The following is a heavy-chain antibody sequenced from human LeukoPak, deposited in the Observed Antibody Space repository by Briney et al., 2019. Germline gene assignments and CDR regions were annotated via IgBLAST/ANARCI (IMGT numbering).Heavy chain of an antibody. J-gene: IGHJ5*02. CDR1: GFTFSSYS. Sequence: GGSLRLSCAASGFTFSSYSMNWVRQAPGKGLEWVAFIRYDGSNKYYADSVKGRFTISRDNSKNTLYLQMNSLRAEDTAVYYCAKDPTPSLYNWFDPWGQGTLVTVSS. CDR2: IRYDGSNK. CDR3: AKDPTPSLYNWFDP. V-gene: IGHV3-30*02. D-gene: IGHD3-16*01.